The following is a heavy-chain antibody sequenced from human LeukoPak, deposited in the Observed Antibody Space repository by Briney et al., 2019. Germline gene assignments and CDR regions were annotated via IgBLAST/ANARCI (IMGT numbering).Heavy chain of an antibody. V-gene: IGHV4-59*01. D-gene: IGHD2-2*01. J-gene: IGHJ4*02. CDR1: GGSISSYL. Sequence: SETLSLTCTVSGGSISSYLWSWIRQPPGKGLEWIGYIYYSGSTNYNPSLKSRVTILVDTSKNQFSLKLNSVTAADTAVYYCARVRYCSTNRCYDREFDNWGQGTLVTVSS. CDR2: IYYSGST. CDR3: ARVRYCSTNRCYDREFDN.